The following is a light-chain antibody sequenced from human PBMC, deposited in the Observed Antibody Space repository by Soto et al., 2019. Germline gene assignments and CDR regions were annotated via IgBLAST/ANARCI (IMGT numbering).Light chain of an antibody. J-gene: IGKJ5*01. V-gene: IGKV3-15*01. CDR3: QQYNNWPPLT. Sequence: EIVMTQSPATLSVSPGERATLSCRASQSVSSNLAWYQQKPGQAPRLLIYGASTRATGIPARFSGGGSGTEFTLTISSLQSEDFAVFYCQQYNNWPPLTFGQGTRLEMK. CDR2: GAS. CDR1: QSVSSN.